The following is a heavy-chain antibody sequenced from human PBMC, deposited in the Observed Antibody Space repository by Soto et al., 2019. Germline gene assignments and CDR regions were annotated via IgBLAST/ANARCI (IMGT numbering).Heavy chain of an antibody. D-gene: IGHD3-16*01. CDR3: AREMAGLGGEYDY. CDR1: GYTFTKYG. J-gene: IGHJ4*02. CDR2: ISGSRGNA. Sequence: QVQLVQSGAEVKNPGASVKVSCKTSGYTFTKYGVGWVRQAPGQGLEWMGWISGSRGNANYAEKVKGRITLTTDTSTSTAYIELRSLRSDDTAVYYCAREMAGLGGEYDYWGQGTLVTVSS. V-gene: IGHV1-18*01.